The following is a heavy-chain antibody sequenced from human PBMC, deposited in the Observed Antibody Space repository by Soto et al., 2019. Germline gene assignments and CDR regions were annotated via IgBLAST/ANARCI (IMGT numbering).Heavy chain of an antibody. Sequence: ASVKVSCKASGYTFTGYYMHWVRRAPGQGLEWMGWINPNSGGTNYAQKFQGWVTMTRDTSISTAYMELSRLRSDDTAVYYCARDVVVPAAMGNTTYYYYYGMDVWGQGTTVTVSS. CDR3: ARDVVVPAAMGNTTYYYYYGMDV. J-gene: IGHJ6*02. CDR1: GYTFTGYY. D-gene: IGHD2-2*01. V-gene: IGHV1-2*04. CDR2: INPNSGGT.